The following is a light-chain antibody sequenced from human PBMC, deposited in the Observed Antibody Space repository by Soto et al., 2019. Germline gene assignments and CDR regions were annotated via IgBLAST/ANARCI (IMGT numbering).Light chain of an antibody. CDR1: QSVSSN. J-gene: IGKJ2*01. Sequence: DIVMTQSPATLSVSPGERATLSCRASQSVSSNLAWYQQKPGQAPRLLIYGASTRATGIPARFSGSGSGTEFTLTISSLQSEDFAVYYCQQYNSWPRTFGQGTKLEIK. V-gene: IGKV3-15*01. CDR3: QQYNSWPRT. CDR2: GAS.